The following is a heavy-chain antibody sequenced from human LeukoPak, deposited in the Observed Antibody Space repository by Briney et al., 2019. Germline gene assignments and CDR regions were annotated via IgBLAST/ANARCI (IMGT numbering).Heavy chain of an antibody. V-gene: IGHV1-2*02. J-gene: IGHJ4*02. CDR1: GYTFTGYY. Sequence: ASVKVSCKASGYTFTGYYMHWVRQAPGQGLDWMGWINPNSGGTNYAQKFQGRVTMTRDTSISTAYMELSRLRSDDTAVYYCARGYDFWSGYYLFDYWGQGTLVTVSS. CDR3: ARGYDFWSGYYLFDY. CDR2: INPNSGGT. D-gene: IGHD3-3*01.